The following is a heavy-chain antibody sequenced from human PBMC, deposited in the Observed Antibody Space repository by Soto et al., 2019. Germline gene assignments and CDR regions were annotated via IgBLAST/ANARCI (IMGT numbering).Heavy chain of an antibody. V-gene: IGHV1-3*01. CDR2: INAGNGNT. J-gene: IGHJ5*02. Sequence: ASVKVSCKASGYTFTSYAMHWVRQAPGQRLEWMGWINAGNGNTKYSQKFQGRVTITRDTSASTAYMELSSLRSEDTAVYYCARDLVYSRSWDRGSDWFDPWGQGTLVTVSS. CDR1: GYTFTSYA. D-gene: IGHD6-13*01. CDR3: ARDLVYSRSWDRGSDWFDP.